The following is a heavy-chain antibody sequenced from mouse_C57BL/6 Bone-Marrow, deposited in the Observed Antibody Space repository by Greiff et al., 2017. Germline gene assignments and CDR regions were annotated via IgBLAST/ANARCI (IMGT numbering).Heavy chain of an antibody. D-gene: IGHD2-13*01. CDR1: GYAFSSSW. V-gene: IGHV1-82*01. CDR2: FYPGDGDT. J-gene: IGHJ1*03. CDR3: ARSRGLQQYFDV. Sequence: QVQLKESGPELVKPGASVKISCKASGYAFSSSWMNWVKQRPGKGLEWIGRFYPGDGDTNYNGKFKGKATLTADKSSSTAYMQLRSLTSEDSAVYFCARSRGLQQYFDVWGTGTTVTVSS.